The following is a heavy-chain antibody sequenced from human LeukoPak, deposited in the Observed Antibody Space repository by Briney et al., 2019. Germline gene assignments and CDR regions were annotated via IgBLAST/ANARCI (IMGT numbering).Heavy chain of an antibody. CDR2: IYYSGST. CDR1: VGSISSYY. CDR3: ASSTPSYSSSWLYFDY. Sequence: LESLSLTCVVPVGSISSYYWSWMRQPPGRGVEWIGYIYYSGSTNYNPSLKSEVTISVDTSKNQFSLKLSSVTAADTAVYYCASSTPSYSSSWLYFDYCGQGTLVTVSS. J-gene: IGHJ4*02. V-gene: IGHV4-59*01. D-gene: IGHD6-13*01.